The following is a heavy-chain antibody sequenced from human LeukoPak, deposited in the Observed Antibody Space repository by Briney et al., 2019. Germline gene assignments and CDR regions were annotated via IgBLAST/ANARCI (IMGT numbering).Heavy chain of an antibody. CDR1: GYGFSSYW. CDR2: IDPRDSYT. V-gene: IGHV5-10-1*01. CDR3: ARYDYESDAFDI. J-gene: IGHJ3*02. Sequence: GESLKISCKGSGYGFSSYWLSWVRQMPGKGLEWMGKIDPRDSYTHYSPSFQGHGTISADKSINTAYLQWSSLKASDTAMYYCARYDYESDAFDIWGQGTMVTVSS. D-gene: IGHD3-22*01.